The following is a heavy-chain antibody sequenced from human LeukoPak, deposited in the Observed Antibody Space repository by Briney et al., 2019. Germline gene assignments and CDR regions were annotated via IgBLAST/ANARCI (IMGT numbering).Heavy chain of an antibody. Sequence: ASVKVSCKASGYTFTSYDINWVRQATGQGLEWMGWMNPNSGNTGYAQKFQGRVTMTRNTSISTAYMELSSLRSEDTAVYYCARVISGSSWGFYYYGMDVWGQGTTVTVSS. CDR2: MNPNSGNT. CDR3: ARVISGSSWGFYYYGMDV. CDR1: GYTFTSYD. D-gene: IGHD1-26*01. V-gene: IGHV1-8*01. J-gene: IGHJ6*02.